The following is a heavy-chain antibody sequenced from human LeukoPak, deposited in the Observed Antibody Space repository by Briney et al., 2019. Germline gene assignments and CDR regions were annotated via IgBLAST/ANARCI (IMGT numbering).Heavy chain of an antibody. V-gene: IGHV4-59*01. D-gene: IGHD3-22*01. J-gene: IGHJ4*02. CDR2: IYYSGST. CDR3: ARDIGYYDSSGYYYD. CDR1: GGSISSYY. Sequence: SETLSLTCTVSGGSISSYYWSWIRQPPGKGLEWIGYIYYSGSTNYNPSLKSRVTISEDTSKNQFSLKLSSVTAADTAVYYCARDIGYYDSSGYYYDWGQGTLVTVSS.